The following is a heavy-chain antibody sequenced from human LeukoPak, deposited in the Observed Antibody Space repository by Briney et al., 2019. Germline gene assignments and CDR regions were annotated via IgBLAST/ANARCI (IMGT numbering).Heavy chain of an antibody. J-gene: IGHJ3*02. V-gene: IGHV3-30-3*01. Sequence: GGSLRLSCAASGFTFSIYAMHWVRQAPGEGLEWVAVISYDASNKYYADSLKGRFTISRDNSKNTLYLQMNSLRADDTAVYYCARPQAPYDSSGYYRGAFDIWGQGTMVTVSS. CDR3: ARPQAPYDSSGYYRGAFDI. D-gene: IGHD3-22*01. CDR2: ISYDASNK. CDR1: GFTFSIYA.